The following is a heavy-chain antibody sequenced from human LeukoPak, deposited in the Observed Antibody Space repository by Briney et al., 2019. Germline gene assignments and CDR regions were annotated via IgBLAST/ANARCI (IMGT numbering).Heavy chain of an antibody. CDR2: MNPNSGNT. D-gene: IGHD6-13*01. CDR3: ATHSSSWYYYYYMDV. Sequence: ASVKVSCKASGYTFTSYDINWVRQAPGQGLERMGWMNPNSGNTVYAQKFKGRVTMTRNTSISTAYMELSSLRSEDTAVYYCATHSSSWYYYYYMDVWGKGTTVTVSS. CDR1: GYTFTSYD. J-gene: IGHJ6*03. V-gene: IGHV1-8*01.